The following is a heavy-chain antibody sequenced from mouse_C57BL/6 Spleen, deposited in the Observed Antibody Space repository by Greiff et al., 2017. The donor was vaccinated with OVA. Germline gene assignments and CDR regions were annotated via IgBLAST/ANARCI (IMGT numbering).Heavy chain of an antibody. D-gene: IGHD2-4*01. Sequence: EVKLMESGPGLVKPSQSLSLTCSVTGYSITSGYYWNWIRQFPGNKLEWMGYISYDGSNNYNTSLKNRISITRDTSKNQFFLKLNSVTTEDTATYYCASRDYDYDGFAYWGQGTLVTVSA. J-gene: IGHJ3*01. CDR2: ISYDGSN. CDR1: GYSITSGYY. V-gene: IGHV3-6*01. CDR3: ASRDYDYDGFAY.